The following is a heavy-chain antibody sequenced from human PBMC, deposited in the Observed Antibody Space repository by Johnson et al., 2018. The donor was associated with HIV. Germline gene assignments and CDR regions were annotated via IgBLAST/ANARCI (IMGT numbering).Heavy chain of an antibody. CDR1: GFTFSDYY. V-gene: IGHV3-15*01. D-gene: IGHD6-13*01. J-gene: IGHJ3*02. CDR2: IKSKTDGATT. CDR3: SRYIAASGRDAVDM. Sequence: VQLVESGGGLVQPGGSLRLSCAASGFTFSDYYMSWIRQAPGKGLEWVGRIKSKTDGATTDYAAPLKGRFTISRDDSKNTLYLQMNNLKTEDTDVYYCSRYIAASGRDAVDMWGQGTMVTVSS.